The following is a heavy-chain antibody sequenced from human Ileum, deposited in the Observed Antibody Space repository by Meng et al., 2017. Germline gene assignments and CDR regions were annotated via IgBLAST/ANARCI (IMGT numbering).Heavy chain of an antibody. D-gene: IGHD4-17*01. Sequence: QVQLQGLCPGRVKPAEPLSLTCTVSGGSISSYYWSWIRQPAGKGLEWIGRIYTSGSTNYNPSLKSRVTMSVDTSKNQFSLKLSSVTAADTAVYYCARDVVPTVTYYYNWFDPWGQGTLVTVSS. CDR3: ARDVVPTVTYYYNWFDP. J-gene: IGHJ5*02. CDR2: IYTSGST. CDR1: GGSISSYY. V-gene: IGHV4-4*07.